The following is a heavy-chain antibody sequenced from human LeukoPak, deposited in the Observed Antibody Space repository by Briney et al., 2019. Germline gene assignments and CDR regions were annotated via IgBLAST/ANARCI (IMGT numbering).Heavy chain of an antibody. J-gene: IGHJ4*02. CDR3: ARDPTIFGVVRVFDY. V-gene: IGHV3-21*01. Sequence: PGGSLRLSCSASGFTFSSYSMNWVRPAPGKGLEWGSSISSSSSYIYYADSAKGRFTISRDNAKNSLYLQMNSLRAEDTAVYYCARDPTIFGVVRVFDYWGQGTLVTVSS. CDR2: ISSSSSYI. CDR1: GFTFSSYS. D-gene: IGHD3-3*01.